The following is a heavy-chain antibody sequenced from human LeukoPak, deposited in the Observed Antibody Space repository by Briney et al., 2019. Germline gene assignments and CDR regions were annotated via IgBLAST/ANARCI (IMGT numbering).Heavy chain of an antibody. V-gene: IGHV7-4-1*02. CDR2: INTNTGNP. J-gene: IGHJ6*03. Sequence: ASVKVSCKASGYTFTSYAMSWVRQAPGQGLEWMGWINTNTGNPTYAQGFAGRFVFSLDTSVSTAYLQISSLKAEDTAVYYCARTSSGWSSWGEYYYYMDVWGKGTTVTVSS. CDR3: ARTSSGWSSWGEYYYYMDV. D-gene: IGHD6-19*01. CDR1: GYTFTSYA.